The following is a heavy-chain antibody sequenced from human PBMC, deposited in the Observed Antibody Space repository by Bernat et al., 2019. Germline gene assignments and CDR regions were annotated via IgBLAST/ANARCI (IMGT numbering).Heavy chain of an antibody. V-gene: IGHV3-NL1*01. J-gene: IGHJ4*02. CDR1: GFTFSSYG. CDR2: LYSDGTT. CDR3: ARATESGYDWLY. D-gene: IGHD5-12*01. Sequence: QVQLVESGGGVVQPGRSLRLSCAASGFTFSSYGMHWVRQAPGKGLEWVSLLYSDGTTYYADSVKGRFTISRDNSKNTLFLQMNSLRVEDTAVYYCARATESGYDWLYWGQGTLVTVSS.